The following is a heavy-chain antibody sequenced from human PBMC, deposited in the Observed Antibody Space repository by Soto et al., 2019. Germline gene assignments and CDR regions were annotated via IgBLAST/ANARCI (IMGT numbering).Heavy chain of an antibody. CDR3: VTAVRGYNANGDL. CDR1: GFTFSSYW. J-gene: IGHJ6*02. D-gene: IGHD5-12*01. V-gene: IGHV3-7*03. Sequence: GGSLRLSCVGSGFTFSSYWMGWVRQTPGKGLEWVATIKADGTEKYYVDSVKGRFTFSRNNAKTSVYLEMNSLRAEDTAVYYCVTAVRGYNANGDLWGQGTTVTVSS. CDR2: IKADGTEK.